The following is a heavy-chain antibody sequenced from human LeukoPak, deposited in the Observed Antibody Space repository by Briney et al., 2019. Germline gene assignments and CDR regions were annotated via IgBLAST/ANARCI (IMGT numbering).Heavy chain of an antibody. Sequence: SETLSLTCTVSGGSISSYCWSWIRQPPGKGLEWIGYIYYSGSTNYNPSLKSRVTISVDTSKNQFSLKLSSVTAADTAVYYCARSYSSSWLDYWFFDLWGRGTLVTVSS. J-gene: IGHJ2*01. CDR1: GGSISSYC. V-gene: IGHV4-59*01. D-gene: IGHD6-13*01. CDR3: ARSYSSSWLDYWFFDL. CDR2: IYYSGST.